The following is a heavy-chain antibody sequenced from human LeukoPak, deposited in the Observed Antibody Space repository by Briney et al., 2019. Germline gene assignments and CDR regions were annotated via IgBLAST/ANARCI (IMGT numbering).Heavy chain of an antibody. CDR2: FDPEDGET. CDR3: ATLPPLVPAGPADAFDI. D-gene: IGHD2-2*01. Sequence: ASVKVSCKVSRCTLTELSMHWVRQAPGKGLEWMGGFDPEDGETIYAQKFQGRVTMTEDTSTDTAYMELSSLRSEDTAVCYCATLPPLVPAGPADAFDIWGQGTMVTVSS. V-gene: IGHV1-24*01. J-gene: IGHJ3*02. CDR1: RCTLTELS.